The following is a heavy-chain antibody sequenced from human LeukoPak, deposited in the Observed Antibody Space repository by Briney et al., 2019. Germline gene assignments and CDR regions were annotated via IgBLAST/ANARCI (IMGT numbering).Heavy chain of an antibody. CDR2: IYYSGST. D-gene: IGHD6-13*01. Sequence: PSETLSLTCTVSSVSVGSYYWSWIRQPPGKGLEWIGYIYYSGSTNYNPSLKSRVTISVDTSKNQFSLKLSSVTAADTAVYYCARGGSWEYYFDYWGQGTLVTVSS. V-gene: IGHV4-59*02. J-gene: IGHJ4*02. CDR3: ARGGSWEYYFDY. CDR1: SVSVGSYY.